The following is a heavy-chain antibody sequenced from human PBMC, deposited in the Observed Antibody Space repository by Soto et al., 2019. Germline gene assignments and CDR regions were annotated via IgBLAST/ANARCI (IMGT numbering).Heavy chain of an antibody. CDR2: INPNSGGT. CDR3: ATPADVAGTVGYYYGMDV. J-gene: IGHJ6*02. V-gene: IGHV1-2*02. Sequence: ASVKVSCKASGYTFTGYYMHWVRQAPGQGLEWMGWINPNSGGTNYAQKFQGRVTMTRDTSISTAYMELSRLRSDDTAVYYCATPADVAGTVGYYYGMDVWGQGTTVTVSS. CDR1: GYTFTGYY. D-gene: IGHD6-19*01.